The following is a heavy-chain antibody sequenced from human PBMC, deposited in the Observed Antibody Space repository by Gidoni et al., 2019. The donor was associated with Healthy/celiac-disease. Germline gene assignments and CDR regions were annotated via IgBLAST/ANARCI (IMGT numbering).Heavy chain of an antibody. Sequence: QLQLQQSGPRLVKPSETLSLTCTVSGGSISSSSYYWGWIRQPPGKGLEWIGSIYYSGSTYYNPSLKSRVTISVDTSKNQCSRKLSSVTAAETAVYYCASGRDGDYWGQGTLVTVSS. CDR2: IYYSGST. J-gene: IGHJ4*02. CDR1: GGSISSSSYY. V-gene: IGHV4-39*07. CDR3: ASGRDGDY.